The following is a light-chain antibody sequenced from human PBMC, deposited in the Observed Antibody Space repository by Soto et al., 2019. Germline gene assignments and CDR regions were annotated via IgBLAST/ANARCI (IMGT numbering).Light chain of an antibody. Sequence: ETVMTQSPDTLSVSPGESATLSCRASQDVSTNLAWFHQKPGQTPRLVLYGASKRATGIPARFSGSGSGRHFTLTISSLQSEDFGVYYCLQHTSYPWTFGQGTKVEIK. CDR1: QDVSTN. J-gene: IGKJ1*01. CDR3: LQHTSYPWT. CDR2: GAS. V-gene: IGKV3-15*01.